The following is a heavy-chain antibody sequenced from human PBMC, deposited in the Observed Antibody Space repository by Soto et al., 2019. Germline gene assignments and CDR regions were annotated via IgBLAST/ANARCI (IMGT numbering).Heavy chain of an antibody. CDR1: GYTFTRNG. CDR2: ISPKSGSI. V-gene: IGHV1-18*01. Sequence: GASVKVSCKTSGYTFTRNGISWVRQAPGQGLEWMGWISPKSGSIKYEQKFQGRVIMTTDTSTSTAYMEVRSLRSDDTAVYYCVKDRDSNSWPSRDVWGPGTTVTVSS. J-gene: IGHJ6*02. D-gene: IGHD3-22*01. CDR3: VKDRDSNSWPSRDV.